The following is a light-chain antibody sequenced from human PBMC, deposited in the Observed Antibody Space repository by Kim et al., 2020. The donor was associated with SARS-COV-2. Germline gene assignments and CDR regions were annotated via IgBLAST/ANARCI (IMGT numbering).Light chain of an antibody. V-gene: IGKV3-15*01. Sequence: SVSPGERATLSCRASQNVMTFLAWYQQKPGQAPSLLIYDASTRATGVPVRFNGSGSGTQFTLTISSLQSEDFAVYYCQQYINWRTFGQGTRLEIK. CDR1: QNVMTF. CDR2: DAS. CDR3: QQYINWRT. J-gene: IGKJ5*01.